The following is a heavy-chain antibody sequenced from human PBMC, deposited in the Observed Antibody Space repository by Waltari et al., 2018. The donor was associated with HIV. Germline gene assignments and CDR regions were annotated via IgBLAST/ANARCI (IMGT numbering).Heavy chain of an antibody. CDR2: SSWRSGVI. CDR3: ARGPMYKWFDP. J-gene: IGHJ5*02. V-gene: IGHV3-9*01. Sequence: DVQLVESGGDLVQPGGSLRLSCAASGFKFDDYAMHWVRQAPGKGLEGVSGSSWRSGVIADADSVRGRFTIARDNAKKSLYLQMNSLRAEDTAFYYCARGPMYKWFDPWGQGTLVTVSS. CDR1: GFKFDDYA. D-gene: IGHD3-10*02.